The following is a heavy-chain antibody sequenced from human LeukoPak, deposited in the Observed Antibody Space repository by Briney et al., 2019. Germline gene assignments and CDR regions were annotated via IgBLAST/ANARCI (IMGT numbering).Heavy chain of an antibody. CDR1: GFTFSTYA. Sequence: GGSLRLSCAASGFTFSTYAMSWVRQAPGKGLEWVSAISTTGVGKYYADSVKGRFTISRDNFKNTLYLQMNSLRAEDTALYHCAKDPNGDYIGAFDMWGQGTMVTVSS. CDR3: AKDPNGDYIGAFDM. J-gene: IGHJ3*02. V-gene: IGHV3-23*01. CDR2: ISTTGVGK. D-gene: IGHD4-17*01.